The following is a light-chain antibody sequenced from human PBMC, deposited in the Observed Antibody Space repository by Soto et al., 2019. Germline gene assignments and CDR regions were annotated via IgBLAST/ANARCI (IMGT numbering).Light chain of an antibody. CDR1: QAISSH. CDR3: QQTFTTPWT. CDR2: AAT. Sequence: DIQLTQSPSSLSASLGDTVIVTCRASQAISSHLNWYQHNPGRAPRLLIYAATRLQSGAPSRFSGSGSGTVFTLTISSLQLEDFATYYCQQTFTTPWTFGQGTKVDIK. V-gene: IGKV1-39*01. J-gene: IGKJ1*01.